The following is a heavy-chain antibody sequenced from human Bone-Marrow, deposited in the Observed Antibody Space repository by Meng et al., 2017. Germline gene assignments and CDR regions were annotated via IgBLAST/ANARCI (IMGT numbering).Heavy chain of an antibody. D-gene: IGHD4-17*01. J-gene: IGHJ4*02. CDR3: ASLDYGDYGYFDY. Sequence: QGQPQGPGPGLVKPSETLSLPCPVSGGSISSYYWSWIRQPPGKGLEWIGYIYYSGSTNYNPSLKSRVTISVDTSKNQFSLKLSSVTAADTAVYYCASLDYGDYGYFDYWGQGTLVTVSS. CDR2: IYYSGST. V-gene: IGHV4-59*01. CDR1: GGSISSYY.